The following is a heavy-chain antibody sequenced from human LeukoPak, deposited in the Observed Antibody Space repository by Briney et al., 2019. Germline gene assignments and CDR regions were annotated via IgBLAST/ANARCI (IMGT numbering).Heavy chain of an antibody. J-gene: IGHJ4*02. Sequence: GGSLRLSCAASGFTFSDYWMHRVRQAPGKGLVWVARINGDGSSTTYVESVRGRFTISRDNAKKTLYLQMNSLRAEDAAVYYCARDMYSMSSARGAYWGQGTLVTVSS. D-gene: IGHD3-10*01. CDR2: INGDGSST. V-gene: IGHV3-74*01. CDR3: ARDMYSMSSARGAY. CDR1: GFTFSDYW.